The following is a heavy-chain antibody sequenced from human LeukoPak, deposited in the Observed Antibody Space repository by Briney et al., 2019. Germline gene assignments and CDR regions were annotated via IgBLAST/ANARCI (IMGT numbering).Heavy chain of an antibody. CDR1: GFTFSSYV. CDR2: IRDKPDGGTT. Sequence: GGSLRLSCAASGFTFSSYVMSWVRQAPGKGLEWVGLIRDKPDGGTTDYAAPVKGRFTISRDDSKSTLYLQMNSLKTEDTAVYYCTTDNAPGMDVWGQGTTVTVSS. J-gene: IGHJ6*02. V-gene: IGHV3-15*01. D-gene: IGHD2-2*01. CDR3: TTDNAPGMDV.